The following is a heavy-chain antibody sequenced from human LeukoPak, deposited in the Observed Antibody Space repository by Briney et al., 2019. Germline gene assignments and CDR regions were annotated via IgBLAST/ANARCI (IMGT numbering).Heavy chain of an antibody. D-gene: IGHD6-13*01. CDR3: AKDAAGPEY. Sequence: PGGSLRLSCAASGLTFSDYSMTWVRQAPGKGLFWVSGISAGGGSTYYADSVKGRFTISRDNSGNTLYLQMNSLRAEDTAVYYCAKDAAGPEYWGQGTLVTVSS. CDR1: GLTFSDYS. V-gene: IGHV3-23*01. J-gene: IGHJ4*02. CDR2: ISAGGGST.